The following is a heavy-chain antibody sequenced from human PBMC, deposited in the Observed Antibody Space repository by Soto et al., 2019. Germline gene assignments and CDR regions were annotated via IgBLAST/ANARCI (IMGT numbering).Heavy chain of an antibody. J-gene: IGHJ5*02. CDR3: ARGASTERYFSPSGGAWFDP. CDR2: INHSGIT. D-gene: IGHD3-9*01. V-gene: IGHV4-34*02. CDR1: GGSFSGDY. Sequence: QVQLQQWGEGLLKPSETLSLTCAVYGGSFSGDYWNWIRQSPGKGLEWIGEINHSGITNSDPSLKSRATIFVDTSKKQFTLQLTSVTAADTAVYYCARGASTERYFSPSGGAWFDPWGQGTLVTVSS.